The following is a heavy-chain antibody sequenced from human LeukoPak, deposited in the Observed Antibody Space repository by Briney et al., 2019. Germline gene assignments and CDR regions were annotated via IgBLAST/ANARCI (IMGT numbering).Heavy chain of an antibody. J-gene: IGHJ4*02. CDR3: ARGRYDFWSGYYPY. Sequence: PGGSLRLSCAASGFTFSSYWMHWVRQAPGKGLVWVSRINTDGSSTSYADSVKGRFTISRDNAKNTLYLQMNSLRAEDTAVYYCARGRYDFWSGYYPYWGQGTLVTVSS. CDR2: INTDGSST. V-gene: IGHV3-74*01. CDR1: GFTFSSYW. D-gene: IGHD3-3*01.